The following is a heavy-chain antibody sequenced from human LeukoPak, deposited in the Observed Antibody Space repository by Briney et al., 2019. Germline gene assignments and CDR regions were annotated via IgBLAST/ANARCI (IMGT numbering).Heavy chain of an antibody. Sequence: PGGSLRLSCAASGFTFSSYALSWVRQAPGKGLEWVSAISGSGGSTYYADSVKGRFTISRDNSKNTLYLQMNSLRAEDTAVYYCAKSRLVLGDIFDYWGQGTLVTVSS. D-gene: IGHD6-19*01. CDR2: ISGSGGST. J-gene: IGHJ4*02. V-gene: IGHV3-23*01. CDR3: AKSRLVLGDIFDY. CDR1: GFTFSSYA.